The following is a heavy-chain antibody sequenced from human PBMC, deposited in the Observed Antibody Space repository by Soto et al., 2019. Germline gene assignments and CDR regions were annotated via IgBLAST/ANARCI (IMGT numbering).Heavy chain of an antibody. CDR1: GFTFSSYS. D-gene: IGHD2-15*01. V-gene: IGHV3-21*01. CDR3: ARAGLGYCSGGSCQGAFDI. J-gene: IGHJ3*02. Sequence: EVQLVESGGGLVKPGGSLRLSCAASGFTFSSYSMNWVRQAPGKGREWVSSISSSSSYIYYADSVKGRFTISRDNAKNPLYLQMNSLRAEDTAVYYCARAGLGYCSGGSCQGAFDIWGQGTMVTVSS. CDR2: ISSSSSYI.